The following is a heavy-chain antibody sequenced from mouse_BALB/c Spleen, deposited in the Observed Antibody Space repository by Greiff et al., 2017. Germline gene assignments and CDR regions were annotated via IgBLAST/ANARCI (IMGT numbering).Heavy chain of an antibody. CDR1: GYTFTSYY. J-gene: IGHJ2*01. D-gene: IGHD2-4*01. V-gene: IGHV1S81*02. Sequence: QVHVKQSGAELVKPGASVKLSCKASGYTFTSYYMYWVKQRPGQGLEWIGEINPSNGGTNFNEKFKSKATLTVDKSSSTAYMQLSSLTSEDSAVYYCTRNDYGGGFDYWGQGTTLTVSS. CDR2: INPSNGGT. CDR3: TRNDYGGGFDY.